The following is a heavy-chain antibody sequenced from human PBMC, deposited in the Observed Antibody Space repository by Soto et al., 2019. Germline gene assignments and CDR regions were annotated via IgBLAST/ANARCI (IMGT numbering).Heavy chain of an antibody. CDR1: GGSINSGGYY. Sequence: QVQLQESGPGLVKPSQTLSLTCTVSGGSINSGGYYWNWIRQHPGRGLEWMGYIYYTGSTYYNPSLKSRITVSMGTSRTQFSLKVTSVTAADTAVYYCARATPSVATLGYGMDVWGQGTTVVVSS. J-gene: IGHJ6*02. CDR3: ARATPSVATLGYGMDV. CDR2: IYYTGST. V-gene: IGHV4-31*03. D-gene: IGHD5-12*01.